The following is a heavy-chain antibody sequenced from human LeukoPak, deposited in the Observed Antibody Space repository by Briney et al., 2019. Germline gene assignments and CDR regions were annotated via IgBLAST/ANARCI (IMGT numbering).Heavy chain of an antibody. V-gene: IGHV3-74*01. Sequence: GGSLRLSCAASGFTFSSYWMHWVRQAPGKGLVWVSRINIVGGSTSYADSVKGRFTISRDNAKNTLYLQMNSLRAEDTAVYYCARGGWYKSGLDYWGQGTLVTVSS. D-gene: IGHD6-19*01. J-gene: IGHJ4*02. CDR2: INIVGGST. CDR1: GFTFSSYW. CDR3: ARGGWYKSGLDY.